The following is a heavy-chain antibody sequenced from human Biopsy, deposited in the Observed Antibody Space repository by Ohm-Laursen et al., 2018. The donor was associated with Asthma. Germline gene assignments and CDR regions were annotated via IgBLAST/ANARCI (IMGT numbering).Heavy chain of an antibody. CDR2: ISWNSGSI. CDR3: ARGGLGYCSSTSCYQSYFYGMDV. V-gene: IGHV3-9*01. D-gene: IGHD2-2*01. Sequence: SLRLSCAASGFIFVDYAMHWVRQAPGKGLEWVSGISWNSGSIGYADSVKGRFTISRDNAKNTLYLQMSSLRAEDTAVYYCARGGLGYCSSTSCYQSYFYGMDVWGQGTTVTVSS. J-gene: IGHJ6*02. CDR1: GFIFVDYA.